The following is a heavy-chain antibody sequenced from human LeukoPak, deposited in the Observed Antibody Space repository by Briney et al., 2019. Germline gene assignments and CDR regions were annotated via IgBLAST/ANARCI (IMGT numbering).Heavy chain of an antibody. J-gene: IGHJ4*02. CDR3: ARDDGGETNWGSIDY. CDR1: EFTFSSYW. CDR2: IKYDGSEK. Sequence: PGGSLRLSCAASEFTFSSYWMSWIRQAPGKGLEWVANIKYDGSEKYYVDSVRGRFIVSRDNAKNSLYLQMSSLRAEDTAVYYCARDDGGETNWGSIDYWGQGTLVTVSS. D-gene: IGHD7-27*01. V-gene: IGHV3-7*05.